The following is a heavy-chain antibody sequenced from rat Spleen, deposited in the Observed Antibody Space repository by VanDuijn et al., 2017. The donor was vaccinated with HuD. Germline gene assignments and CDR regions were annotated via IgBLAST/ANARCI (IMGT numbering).Heavy chain of an antibody. V-gene: IGHV5S23*01. J-gene: IGHJ2*01. CDR3: ARHAGDYGSYFDY. Sequence: EVQLVESGGGLLQPGGSLKFSCTASGFTFSNYDMAWVRQAPTKGLEWVASISAGGGNTYYRDSVKGRFTISRDSAENTLYLQMDSLRSEDTATYYCARHAGDYGSYFDYWGQGVMVTVSS. D-gene: IGHD1-3*01. CDR2: ISAGGGNT. CDR1: GFTFSNYD.